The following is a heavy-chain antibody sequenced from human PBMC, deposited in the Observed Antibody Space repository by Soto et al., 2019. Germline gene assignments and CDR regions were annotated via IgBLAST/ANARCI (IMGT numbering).Heavy chain of an antibody. CDR3: ARGRYSRDF. V-gene: IGHV4-34*01. CDR1: GGSFSGYY. D-gene: IGHD3-9*01. J-gene: IGHJ4*02. Sequence: PSETLSLTCAVYGGSFSGYYWTWIRQSPGKGLEWIGDINHSGSTNYNPSLKSRVNISVDTSKNQFSLMLASVTAADTAVYYCARGRYSRDFWGQGTQVTVSS. CDR2: INHSGST.